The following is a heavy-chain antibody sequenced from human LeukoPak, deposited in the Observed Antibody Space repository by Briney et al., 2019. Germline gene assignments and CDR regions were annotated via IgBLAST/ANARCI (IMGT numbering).Heavy chain of an antibody. Sequence: PGKSLRLSCAASGFTFSDYGMHWVRQAPGKGLEWVSAISGSGGSTYYADSVKGRFTISRDNSKNTLYLQMNSLRAEDTAVYYCANSDIVATIYDYWGQGTLVTVSS. CDR3: ANSDIVATIYDY. CDR2: ISGSGGST. J-gene: IGHJ4*02. CDR1: GFTFSDYG. V-gene: IGHV3-23*01. D-gene: IGHD5-12*01.